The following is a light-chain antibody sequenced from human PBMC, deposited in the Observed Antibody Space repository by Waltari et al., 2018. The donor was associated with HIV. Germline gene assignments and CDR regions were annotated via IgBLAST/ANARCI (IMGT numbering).Light chain of an antibody. CDR2: ENN. J-gene: IGLJ3*02. Sequence: QSVLTQPPSASGTPGQRVTISCSGSSSNIGSSYIYWYQQLPGTAPKLLIYENNPRPSGVPVRFSGSKSGSSASLAISGSRSEDEADYYCAAWDDSLSGRVFGGGTKLTVL. CDR1: SSNIGSSY. V-gene: IGLV1-47*01. CDR3: AAWDDSLSGRV.